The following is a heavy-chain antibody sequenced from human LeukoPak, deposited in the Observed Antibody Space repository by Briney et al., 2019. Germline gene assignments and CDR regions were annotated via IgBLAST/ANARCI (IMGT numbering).Heavy chain of an antibody. CDR1: GYTFTSYA. Sequence: ASVKVSCKASGYTFTSYAMHWVRQAPGQRLKWMGWINAGNGNTKYSQKFQGRVTITRDTSASTAYMELSSLRSEDTAVYYCATSGVAAAGTYYYGMDVWGKGTTVTVSS. J-gene: IGHJ6*04. D-gene: IGHD6-13*01. V-gene: IGHV1-3*01. CDR2: INAGNGNT. CDR3: ATSGVAAAGTYYYGMDV.